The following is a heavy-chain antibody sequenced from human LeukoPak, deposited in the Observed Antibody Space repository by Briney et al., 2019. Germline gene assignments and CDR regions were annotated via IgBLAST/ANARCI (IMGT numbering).Heavy chain of an antibody. D-gene: IGHD1-26*01. J-gene: IGHJ4*02. CDR3: ATGPSRDLGATIS. V-gene: IGHV1-8*01. CDR1: GYTFTSYD. Sequence: ASVKVSCKASGYTFTSYDINWVRQATGQGLEWMGWMNPNSGNTGYAQKFQGRVTMTRNTSISTAYMELSSLRSEDTAVYYCATGPSRDLGATISWGQGTLVTVSS. CDR2: MNPNSGNT.